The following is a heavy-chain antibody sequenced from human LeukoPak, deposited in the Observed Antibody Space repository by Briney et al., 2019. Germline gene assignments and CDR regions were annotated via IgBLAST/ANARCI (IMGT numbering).Heavy chain of an antibody. V-gene: IGHV4-34*01. J-gene: IGHJ3*02. CDR1: GGSFSGYY. CDR2: INHSGST. CDR3: ARGDYGKAFDI. Sequence: SETLSLTCAVYGGSFSGYYWSWIRQPPGKGLEWIGEINHSGSTNYNPSLKSRVTISVDTSKNQFSLKLSSVTAAGTAVYYCARGDYGKAFDIWGQGTMVTVSS. D-gene: IGHD4-17*01.